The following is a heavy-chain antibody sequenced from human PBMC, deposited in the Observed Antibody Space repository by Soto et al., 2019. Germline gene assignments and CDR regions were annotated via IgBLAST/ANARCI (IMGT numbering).Heavy chain of an antibody. Sequence: QITLEESGPTLVKPTQTLTLTCTFSGFSLTTDGVGVGWIRQAPGKALEWLAVIHWNDDKNYSPSLMTRLTITKDTSKNQVVVTMTDVDPVDTGTYYCAHRRVAYGLDVWGQGTTVTVSS. CDR2: IHWNDDK. CDR1: GFSLTTDGVG. J-gene: IGHJ6*02. CDR3: AHRRVAYGLDV. V-gene: IGHV2-5*01.